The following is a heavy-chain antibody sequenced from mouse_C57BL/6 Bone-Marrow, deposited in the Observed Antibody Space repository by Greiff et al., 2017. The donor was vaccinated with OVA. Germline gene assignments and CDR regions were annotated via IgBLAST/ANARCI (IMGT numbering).Heavy chain of an antibody. CDR3: ARFRLLPYYCDY. V-gene: IGHV1-61*01. J-gene: IGHJ2*01. D-gene: IGHD2-3*01. CDR1: GYTFTSYW. Sequence: QVQLQQPGAELVRPGSSVKLSCKASGYTFTSYWMDWVKQRPGQGLEWIGNIYPSDSETHYNQKFKDKATLTVDKSSSTAYMQLSSLTSEDSAVYYCARFRLLPYYCDYWGQGTTLTVSS. CDR2: IYPSDSET.